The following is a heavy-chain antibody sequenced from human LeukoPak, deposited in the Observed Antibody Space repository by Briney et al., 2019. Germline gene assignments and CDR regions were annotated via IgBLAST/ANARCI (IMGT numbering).Heavy chain of an antibody. Sequence: SETLSLTCAVSGGSISSSNWWSWVRQPPGKGLEWIGEIYHSGSTNYNPSLKSRVTISVDKSKNQFSLKLSSVTAADTAVYYCARGYDGSGYYYRNWYFDLWGRGTLVTVSS. D-gene: IGHD3-22*01. CDR2: IYHSGST. J-gene: IGHJ2*01. V-gene: IGHV4-4*02. CDR3: ARGYDGSGYYYRNWYFDL. CDR1: GGSISSSNW.